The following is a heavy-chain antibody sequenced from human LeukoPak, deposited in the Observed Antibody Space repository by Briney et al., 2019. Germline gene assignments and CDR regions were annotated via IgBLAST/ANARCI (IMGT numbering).Heavy chain of an antibody. CDR1: GFTFSGFW. D-gene: IGHD6-6*01. CDR2: INSDGSEG. Sequence: PGGSLRLSCAVSGFTFSGFWRSWSRQAPGKGLEWVASINSDGSEGYYADVVKGRFTISRDNDKNSLYLQINSLRAEDTAVYYCARSSYSSSSSVWGQGTMVTVSS. J-gene: IGHJ3*01. CDR3: ARSSYSSSSSV. V-gene: IGHV3-7*03.